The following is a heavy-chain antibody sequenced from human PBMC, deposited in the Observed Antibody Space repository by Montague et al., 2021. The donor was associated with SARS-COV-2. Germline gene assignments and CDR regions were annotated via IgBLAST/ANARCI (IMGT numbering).Heavy chain of an antibody. D-gene: IGHD3-3*01. Sequence: SETLSLTCAVYGGSFSGYYWSWIRQPPGKGLEWMGESNHSGSTNYNPSLKSRVTISVDTSKNRFSLKLSSGTAADTAVDDCARTAGRGITIFGVVTASYYFDHWGQGTLATVSS. J-gene: IGHJ4*02. CDR3: ARTAGRGITIFGVVTASYYFDH. CDR2: SNHSGST. CDR1: GGSFSGYY. V-gene: IGHV4-34*01.